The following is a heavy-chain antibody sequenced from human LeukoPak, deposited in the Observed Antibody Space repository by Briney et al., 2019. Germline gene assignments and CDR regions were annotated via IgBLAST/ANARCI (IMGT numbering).Heavy chain of an antibody. D-gene: IGHD3-22*01. J-gene: IGHJ4*02. Sequence: PSETLSLTCTVSGYSISSGYYWGWIRQPPGKGLEWIGSIYHSGSTYYNPSLKSRVTISVDTSKNQFSLKLSSVTAADTAVYYCARGSDYYDSSGYRHLDYWGQGTLVTVSS. CDR2: IYHSGST. V-gene: IGHV4-38-2*02. CDR3: ARGSDYYDSSGYRHLDY. CDR1: GYSISSGYY.